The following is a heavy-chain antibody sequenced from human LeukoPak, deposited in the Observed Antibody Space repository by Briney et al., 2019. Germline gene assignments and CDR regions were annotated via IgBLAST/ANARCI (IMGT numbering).Heavy chain of an antibody. V-gene: IGHV3-74*01. CDR1: GFTFSSYW. CDR2: IKSDGSST. J-gene: IGHJ4*02. Sequence: GGSLRLSCAASGFTFSSYWMHWVRQAPGKGLVWVSRIKSDGSSTNYADSVKGRFTISRDNAKNSLYLQMNSLRAEDTALYYCAKDMWELPLAPVDYWGQGTLVTVSS. D-gene: IGHD1-26*01. CDR3: AKDMWELPLAPVDY.